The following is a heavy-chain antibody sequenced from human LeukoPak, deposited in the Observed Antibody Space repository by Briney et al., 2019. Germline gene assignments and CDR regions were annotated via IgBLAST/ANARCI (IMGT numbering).Heavy chain of an antibody. Sequence: SETLSLTCTVSGGSISSSSNYWGWIRQPPGKGLEWIGTIYSTGNTYYNPSLKSRLTISVDTSKNQFSLKLSSVTAADTAVYYCARGGESGYDTWGQGSLVTVSS. V-gene: IGHV4-39*01. CDR1: GGSISSSSNY. J-gene: IGHJ5*02. CDR2: IYSTGNT. CDR3: ARGGESGYDT. D-gene: IGHD5-12*01.